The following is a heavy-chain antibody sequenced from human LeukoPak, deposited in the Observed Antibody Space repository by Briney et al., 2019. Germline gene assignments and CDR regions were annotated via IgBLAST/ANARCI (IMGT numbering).Heavy chain of an antibody. D-gene: IGHD2-21*02. V-gene: IGHV3-30-3*01. Sequence: GRSLRLSCAASGFTFSSYALHWVRQAPGKGLEWVAVISYDGSNKYCADSVKGRFTISRDNSKNTLYLQMNSLRVEDTAVYYCARVSVTAAFDNWGQGTLVTVSS. J-gene: IGHJ4*02. CDR2: ISYDGSNK. CDR1: GFTFSSYA. CDR3: ARVSVTAAFDN.